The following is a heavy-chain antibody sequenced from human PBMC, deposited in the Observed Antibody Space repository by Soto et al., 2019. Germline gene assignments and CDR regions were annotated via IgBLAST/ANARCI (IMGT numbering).Heavy chain of an antibody. Sequence: EVQLVESGGDLVQPGGSLRLSCAASGFTVSSHYMNWVRQAPGKGLEWVSLIQSGGSTFYADSVKGRFTISRDNSKNTLFLQMDSLGVEDTAMYYCSRDDVYWSGGSCYGVPMDGWGRGTTVTVSS. V-gene: IGHV3-66*01. CDR1: GFTVSSHY. CDR3: SRDDVYWSGGSCYGVPMDG. D-gene: IGHD2-15*01. J-gene: IGHJ6*01. CDR2: IQSGGST.